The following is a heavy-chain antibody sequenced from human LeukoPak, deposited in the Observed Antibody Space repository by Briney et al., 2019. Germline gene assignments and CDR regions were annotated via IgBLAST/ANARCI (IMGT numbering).Heavy chain of an antibody. CDR2: INHSGST. D-gene: IGHD5-12*01. Sequence: SETLSLTCAVYGGSFSGYYWSWIRQPPGKGLEWIGEINHSGSTNYNPSLKSRVTISVDTSKNQFSLKLSSVTAADTAVYYCARHKQATLDYWGQGTLATVSS. V-gene: IGHV4-34*01. CDR1: GGSFSGYY. J-gene: IGHJ4*02. CDR3: ARHKQATLDY.